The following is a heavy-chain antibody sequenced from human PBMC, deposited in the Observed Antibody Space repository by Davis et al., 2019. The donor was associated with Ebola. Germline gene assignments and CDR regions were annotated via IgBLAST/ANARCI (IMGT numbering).Heavy chain of an antibody. D-gene: IGHD6-19*01. CDR1: GGSISSYY. CDR3: ARGVWLGDNWFDP. J-gene: IGHJ5*02. V-gene: IGHV4-4*07. CDR2: IYTTGST. Sequence: PSETLSLTCTVSGGSISSYYWSWIRQPAGKGLEWIGRIYTTGSTNYNPSLKSRVTMSIDTSNNQFSLKVNSVTAADTAIYYCARGVWLGDNWFDPWGQGIPVTVSS.